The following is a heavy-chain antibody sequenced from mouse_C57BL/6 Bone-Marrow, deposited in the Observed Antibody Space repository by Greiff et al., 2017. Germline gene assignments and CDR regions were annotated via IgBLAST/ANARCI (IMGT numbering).Heavy chain of an antibody. CDR2: INPGSGGT. CDR1: GYAFTNYL. V-gene: IGHV1-54*01. D-gene: IGHD1-1*01. J-gene: IGHJ2*01. Sequence: QVQLQQSGAELVRPGTSVKVSCKASGYAFTNYLIEWVKQRPGQGLEWIGVINPGSGGTNYNEKFKGKATLTADKSSITAYMQLSSLTSEDSAVYFCSRLRVYFDYWGQGTTLTVAS. CDR3: SRLRVYFDY.